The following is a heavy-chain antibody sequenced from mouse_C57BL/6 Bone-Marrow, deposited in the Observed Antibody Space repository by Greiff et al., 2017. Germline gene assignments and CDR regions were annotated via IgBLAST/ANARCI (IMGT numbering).Heavy chain of an antibody. Sequence: EVQLVESGPGLVKPSQTVFLTCTVTGISITTGNYRWSWIRQFPGNKLVWIGYIYNSGTTTYNPSLQRRTTSTSKTPKNQYFLEMNSLTAEDTATYYGARLYYYGSNYWYFDVWGTGTTVTVSS. CDR3: ARLYYYGSNYWYFDV. J-gene: IGHJ1*03. D-gene: IGHD1-1*01. V-gene: IGHV3-5*01. CDR2: IYNSGTT. CDR1: GISITTGNYR.